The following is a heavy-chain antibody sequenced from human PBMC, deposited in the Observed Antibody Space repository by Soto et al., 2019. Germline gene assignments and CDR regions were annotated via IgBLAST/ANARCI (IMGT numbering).Heavy chain of an antibody. V-gene: IGHV4-34*01. CDR2: INHSGST. J-gene: IGHJ5*02. D-gene: IGHD5-18*01. CDR3: ARGRYSYGWMGVSWFDP. CDR1: GGSFSGYY. Sequence: SETLSLTCAVYGGSFSGYYWSWIRQPPGKGLEWIGEINHSGSTNYNPSLKSRVTISVDTSKNQFSLKLSSVTAADTAVYYCARGRYSYGWMGVSWFDPWGQGTLVTVSS.